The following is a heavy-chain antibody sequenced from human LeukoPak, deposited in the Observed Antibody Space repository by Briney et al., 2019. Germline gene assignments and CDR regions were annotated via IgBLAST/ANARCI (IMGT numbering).Heavy chain of an antibody. D-gene: IGHD3-3*01. CDR2: ISYDGSNK. CDR3: ARATRITIFGVGTLDY. CDR1: GFTFSSYA. J-gene: IGHJ4*02. V-gene: IGHV3-30-3*01. Sequence: PGGSLRLSCAASGFTFSSYAMHWVRQAPGKGLEWVAVISYDGSNKYYADSVKGRFTISRDNSKNTLYLQMNSLRAEDTAVYYCARATRITIFGVGTLDYWGQGTLVTVSS.